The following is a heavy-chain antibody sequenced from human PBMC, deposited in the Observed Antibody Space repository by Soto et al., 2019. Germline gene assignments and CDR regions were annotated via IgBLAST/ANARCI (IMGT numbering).Heavy chain of an antibody. CDR1: GDIFSTYG. CDR2: IIPIFGTA. Sequence: QVQLVQSGAEVKRPGSSVKVSCKTSGDIFSTYGISWVRQAPGQGLDWMGGIIPIFGTADYAQKFQGRGTITADESTSTVYMELSSLRADDTAVYYCARGETQLPHPYSSRPWCDPWGQGTLVTVSS. D-gene: IGHD6-19*01. CDR3: ARGETQLPHPYSSRPWCDP. V-gene: IGHV1-69*01. J-gene: IGHJ5*02.